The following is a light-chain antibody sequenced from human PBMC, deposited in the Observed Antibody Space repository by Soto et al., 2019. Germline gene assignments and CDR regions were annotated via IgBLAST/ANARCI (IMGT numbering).Light chain of an antibody. Sequence: EIVMTQSPDTLSVSPGERGTLSCRASQSVSRNVAWYQQKPGQAPRLLIYGASTRVTGIPARFSGGGSGTEFTLTISSLQSEDFAVYYCQQYNNWPPVRTFGQGTKVEIK. CDR3: QQYNNWPPVRT. CDR2: GAS. J-gene: IGKJ1*01. V-gene: IGKV3-15*01. CDR1: QSVSRN.